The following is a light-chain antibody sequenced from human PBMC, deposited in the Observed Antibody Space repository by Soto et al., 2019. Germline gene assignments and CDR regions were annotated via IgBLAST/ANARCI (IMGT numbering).Light chain of an antibody. J-gene: IGLJ1*01. Sequence: QSALTQPPSASGSPGQSVAISCTGTSSDVGGYNYVSWYQQHPGKAPKLMIYEVNKRPSGVPDRFSGSKSGNTASLTISGLQPEDEADYYCSSFTGPTTLDVFGTGTKLTVL. CDR3: SSFTGPTTLDV. CDR1: SSDVGGYNY. V-gene: IGLV2-8*01. CDR2: EVN.